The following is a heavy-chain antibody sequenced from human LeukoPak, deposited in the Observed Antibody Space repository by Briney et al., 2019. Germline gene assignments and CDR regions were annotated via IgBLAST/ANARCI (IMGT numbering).Heavy chain of an antibody. CDR1: GGTFSSYA. CDR3: ARGVRRSLTIAYFDY. J-gene: IGHJ4*02. CDR2: IIPIFGTA. D-gene: IGHD3-9*01. V-gene: IGHV1-69*05. Sequence: SVKVSCKASGGTFSSYAISWVRQAPGQGLEWMGGIIPIFGTANYAQKFQGRVTITTDESTSTAYIELSSLRSEDTAVYYCARGVRRSLTIAYFDYWGQGTLVTVSS.